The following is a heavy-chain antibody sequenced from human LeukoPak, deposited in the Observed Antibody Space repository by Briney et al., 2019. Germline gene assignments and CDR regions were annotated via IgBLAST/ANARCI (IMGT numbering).Heavy chain of an antibody. CDR2: INPSGGST. V-gene: IGHV1-46*01. J-gene: IGHJ3*02. CDR1: GYTFTVYY. CDR3: ARERAYYDSSGYPAAFDI. Sequence: ASVKVSCKASGYTFTVYYIHWVRQAPGQGLGWMGIINPSGGSTSYAQKFQGRVTMTRDTSTSTVYMELSSLRSEDTAVYYCARERAYYDSSGYPAAFDIWGQGTMVTVSS. D-gene: IGHD3-22*01.